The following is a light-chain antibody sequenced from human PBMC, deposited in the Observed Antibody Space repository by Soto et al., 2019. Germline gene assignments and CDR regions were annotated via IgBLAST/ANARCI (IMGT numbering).Light chain of an antibody. CDR1: QSVSVNS. V-gene: IGKV3-20*01. J-gene: IGKJ3*01. CDR2: AAS. CDR3: QQYGGSPXT. Sequence: EIVLTQSPGTLSLSPGERATLSCRASQSVSVNSLAWYQQKGGQAPRLLIYAASTRATGVPDRFSGTGSGTDFALTISRLETDDSAVYYCQQYGGSPXTFGPGTKVD.